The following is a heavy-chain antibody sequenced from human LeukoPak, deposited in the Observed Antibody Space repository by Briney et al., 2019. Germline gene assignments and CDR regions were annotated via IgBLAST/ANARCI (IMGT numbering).Heavy chain of an antibody. CDR1: GGSISSYY. Sequence: SETLSLTCTVSGGSISSYYWSWIRQPPGKGLEWIGYIYYSGSTNYNPSLKSRVTISVDTSKNQFSLKLRSVTAADTAVYYCASYTPSRDYFDYWGQGTLVTVSS. J-gene: IGHJ4*02. CDR3: ASYTPSRDYFDY. CDR2: IYYSGST. D-gene: IGHD4-4*01. V-gene: IGHV4-59*08.